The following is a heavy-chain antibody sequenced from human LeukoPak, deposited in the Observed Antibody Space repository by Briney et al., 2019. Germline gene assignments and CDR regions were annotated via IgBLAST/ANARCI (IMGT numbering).Heavy chain of an antibody. CDR1: GGSISSYY. D-gene: IGHD3-10*01. Sequence: SETLSLTCTVSGGSISSYYWSWIRQPPGKGLGWIGYIYYSGSTNYNPSLKSRVTISVDTSKNQFSLKLSSVTAADTAVYYCARDGDYYGAEGWFDPWGQGTLVTVSS. CDR2: IYYSGST. V-gene: IGHV4-59*01. CDR3: ARDGDYYGAEGWFDP. J-gene: IGHJ5*02.